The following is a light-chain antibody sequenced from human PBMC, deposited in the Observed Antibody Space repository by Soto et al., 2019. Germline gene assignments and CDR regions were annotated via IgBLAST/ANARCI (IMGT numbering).Light chain of an antibody. V-gene: IGKV1-6*01. J-gene: IGKJ1*01. Sequence: AIQMTQSPSSLSASVGDRVTMTCRASQGINNELAWYQQKPGKAPKLLIYAASNLHSGVPSRFSGSGSCTNFPPTNNSPPPEDFSTFFLLHQFHFPRTFGQGTKVE. CDR3: LHQFHFPRT. CDR1: QGINNE. CDR2: AAS.